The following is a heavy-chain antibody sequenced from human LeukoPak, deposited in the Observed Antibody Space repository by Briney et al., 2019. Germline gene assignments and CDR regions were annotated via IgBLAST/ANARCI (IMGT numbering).Heavy chain of an antibody. J-gene: IGHJ4*02. V-gene: IGHV3-33*01. CDR2: IYSDGSNK. D-gene: IGHD3-3*01. CDR1: GFTFSDYG. Sequence: PGGSLRLSCAASGFTFSDYGTHWVRQAPGKGLEWVGVIYSDGSNKYFIDSVKGRFTISRDDSKNTVFLQMNSLRVDDTSVYYCARDLKSGYMDSWGQGTLVTVSS. CDR3: ARDLKSGYMDS.